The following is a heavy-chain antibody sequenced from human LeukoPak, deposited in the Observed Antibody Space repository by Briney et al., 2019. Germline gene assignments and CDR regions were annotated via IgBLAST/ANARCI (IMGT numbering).Heavy chain of an antibody. Sequence: ASVKVSCKASGYTFTGYYMHWARQAPGQGLEWMGWINPNSGGTNYAQKFQGRVTMTRDTSISTAYMELSRLRSDDTAVYYCARDGVTMIASIDAFDIWGQGTMVTVSS. V-gene: IGHV1-2*02. CDR2: INPNSGGT. CDR1: GYTFTGYY. D-gene: IGHD3-22*01. J-gene: IGHJ3*02. CDR3: ARDGVTMIASIDAFDI.